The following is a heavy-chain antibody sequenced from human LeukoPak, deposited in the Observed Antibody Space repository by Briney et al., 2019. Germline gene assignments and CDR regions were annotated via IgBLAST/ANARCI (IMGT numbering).Heavy chain of an antibody. CDR2: INPNSGGT. V-gene: IGHV1-2*02. CDR3: ARTKVGATVSEYFQH. J-gene: IGHJ1*01. D-gene: IGHD1-26*01. CDR1: GYTFTGYY. Sequence: ASVKVSCKASGYTFTGYYMRWVRQAPGQGLEWMGWINPNSGGTNYAQKFQGRVTMTRDTSISTAYMELSRLRSDDTAVYYCARTKVGATVSEYFQHWGQGTLVTVSS.